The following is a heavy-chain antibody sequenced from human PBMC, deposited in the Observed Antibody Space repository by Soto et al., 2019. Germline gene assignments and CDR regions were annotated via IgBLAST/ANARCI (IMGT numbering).Heavy chain of an antibody. J-gene: IGHJ6*02. Sequence: SETLSLTCTVSGGSISTFYWNWIRQPPGKGLEWIGYIYYTGSTYYNPSLKSRVSISVDTSKNHFSLNLNSMTTADTALYYCERGLSNGVIDVWGQGTTVTVSS. CDR2: IYYTGST. CDR3: ERGLSNGVIDV. CDR1: GGSISTFY. V-gene: IGHV4-59*01. D-gene: IGHD2-8*01.